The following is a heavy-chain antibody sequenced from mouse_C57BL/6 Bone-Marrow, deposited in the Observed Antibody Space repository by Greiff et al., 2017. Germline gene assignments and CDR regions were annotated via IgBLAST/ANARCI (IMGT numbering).Heavy chain of an antibody. Sequence: EVQLQESGPGLVKPSQSLSLTCSVTGYSITSGYYWNWIRQFPGNKLEWMGYISYDGSNNYNPSLKNRISITRDTSKNQFFLKLNSVTTEDTATYYCARGVWGEDWGQGTTLTVSS. V-gene: IGHV3-6*01. CDR3: ARGVWGED. CDR1: GYSITSGYY. J-gene: IGHJ2*01. CDR2: ISYDGSN. D-gene: IGHD2-10*02.